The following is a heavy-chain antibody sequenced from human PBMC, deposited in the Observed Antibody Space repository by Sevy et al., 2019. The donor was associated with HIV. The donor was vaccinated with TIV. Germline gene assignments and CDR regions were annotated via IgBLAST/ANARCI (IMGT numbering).Heavy chain of an antibody. Sequence: GGSLRLSCAASGFTFSSYSMNWVRQAPGKGLEWVSSISSSSSYIYYADSVKGRFTISRDNAQNSLYLQMNSLRAEDTAVYYCARGEYYYDSSGYFDAFDIWGQGTMVTVSS. V-gene: IGHV3-21*01. J-gene: IGHJ3*02. CDR1: GFTFSSYS. CDR3: ARGEYYYDSSGYFDAFDI. CDR2: ISSSSSYI. D-gene: IGHD3-22*01.